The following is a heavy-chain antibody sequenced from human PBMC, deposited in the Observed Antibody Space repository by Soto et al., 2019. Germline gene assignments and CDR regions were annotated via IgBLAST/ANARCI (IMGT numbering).Heavy chain of an antibody. J-gene: IGHJ6*02. CDR1: GGSTSDSY. V-gene: IGHV4-59*01. Sequence: SETLSLTCTVSGGSTSDSYCTWIRPPSGKGLEWIGDIHSSGNTDFNPTVKGRLTISLDTSKNQFHLRLISVTAADAAVYYCARVCSGGCYYAVDVWGPGTTVTVSS. D-gene: IGHD2-15*01. CDR2: IHSSGNT. CDR3: ARVCSGGCYYAVDV.